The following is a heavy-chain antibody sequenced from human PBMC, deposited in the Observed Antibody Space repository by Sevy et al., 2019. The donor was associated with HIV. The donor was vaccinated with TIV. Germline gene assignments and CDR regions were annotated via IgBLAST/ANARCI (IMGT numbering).Heavy chain of an antibody. Sequence: GSLRLSCVASGFTFSDHYMEWVRQAPGKGLEWVGRTRNKADGYTTEYAASVKGRFTISRDESKNSLYVQMNSLKAEDTAVYYCATHAGIAAAGRVFGYWGQGTLVTVSS. CDR3: ATHAGIAAAGRVFGY. CDR2: TRNKADGYTT. D-gene: IGHD6-13*01. CDR1: GFTFSDHY. V-gene: IGHV3-72*01. J-gene: IGHJ4*02.